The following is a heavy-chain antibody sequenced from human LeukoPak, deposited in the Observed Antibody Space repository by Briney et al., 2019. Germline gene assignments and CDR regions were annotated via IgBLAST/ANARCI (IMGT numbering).Heavy chain of an antibody. D-gene: IGHD6-13*01. J-gene: IGHJ1*01. CDR3: ARHGGYSSPYLH. CDR1: GGSISNYY. Sequence: PSETLSLTSTVSGGSISNYYWSSIRQPPGHGLDCMGYIYYSGTTNYNPSLKSRVTISVDTSKNQFSLKLSSATAADTAVYYCARHGGYSSPYLHWGQGTLVTVSS. CDR2: IYYSGTT. V-gene: IGHV4-59*08.